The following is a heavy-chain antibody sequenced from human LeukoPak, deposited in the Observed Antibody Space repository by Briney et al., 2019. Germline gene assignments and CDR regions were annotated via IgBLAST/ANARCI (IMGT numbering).Heavy chain of an antibody. Sequence: GGSLRLSCAASGFTFSSYGMHWIRQAPGKGLEWVAFIRYDGSNKYYADSVKGRFTISRDNSKNTLYLQMNSLRAEDTAVYYCYTYYYGSGSYYDYWGQGTLVTVSS. CDR3: YTYYYGSGSYYDY. V-gene: IGHV3-30*02. J-gene: IGHJ4*02. CDR2: IRYDGSNK. D-gene: IGHD3-10*01. CDR1: GFTFSSYG.